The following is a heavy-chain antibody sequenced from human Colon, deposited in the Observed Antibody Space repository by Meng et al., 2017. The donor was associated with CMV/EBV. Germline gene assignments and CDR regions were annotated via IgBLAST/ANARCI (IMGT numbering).Heavy chain of an antibody. J-gene: IGHJ6*02. CDR1: GFTFDDYA. CDR2: INWNGGST. Sequence: GESLKISCAASGFTFDDYAMNWVRQAPRKGLEWVSDINWNGGSTGYADSVKGRFTISRDSSKNTLYLQIDSLRAEDTAVYFCARNRRNCNSVSCYGSYGMDVWGQGTTVTVSS. D-gene: IGHD2-2*01. V-gene: IGHV3-20*04. CDR3: ARNRRNCNSVSCYGSYGMDV.